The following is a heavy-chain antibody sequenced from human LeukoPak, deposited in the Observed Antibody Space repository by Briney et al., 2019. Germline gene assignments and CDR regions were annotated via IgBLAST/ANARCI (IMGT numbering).Heavy chain of an antibody. CDR1: GFSFSSYG. CDR3: AKRRGLELLYYYYMDV. Sequence: GGSLRLSCAGSGFSFSSYGMHWVRQAPGKGLEWMAFIRSDGSNKYYADSVKGRFTISRDNSKNTLYLQMNSLRAEDTAVYYCAKRRGLELLYYYYMDVWGKGTTVTVSS. D-gene: IGHD1-7*01. CDR2: IRSDGSNK. V-gene: IGHV3-30*02. J-gene: IGHJ6*03.